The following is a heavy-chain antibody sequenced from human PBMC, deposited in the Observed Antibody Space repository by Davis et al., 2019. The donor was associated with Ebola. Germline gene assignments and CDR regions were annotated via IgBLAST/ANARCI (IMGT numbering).Heavy chain of an antibody. CDR2: ISGSGDST. V-gene: IGHV3-23*01. CDR1: GFTFSSYA. D-gene: IGHD2-2*01. J-gene: IGHJ4*02. CDR3: AKGRSGSSASCYNY. Sequence: GESLKISCAASGFTFSSYAMSWVRQAPGKGLEWVSVISGSGDSTYYADSVKGRFTISRDNFKNTLYLQMNSLRAEDTALYYCAKGRSGSSASCYNYWGQGILVTVSS.